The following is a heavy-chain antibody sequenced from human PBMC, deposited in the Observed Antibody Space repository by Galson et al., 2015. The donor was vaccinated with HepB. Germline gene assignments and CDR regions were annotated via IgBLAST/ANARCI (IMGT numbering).Heavy chain of an antibody. CDR1: GFIFDSYG. CDR2: IWFDGTNK. Sequence: SLRLSCAASGFIFDSYGMHWVRQAPGKGLEWVAAIWFDGTNKYYADSVKGRFTISRDNSENTLYLQMTNVRVDDTAVYFCARASGGSYPTATHYWGQGTLVTVSS. J-gene: IGHJ4*02. CDR3: ARASGGSYPTATHY. D-gene: IGHD3-16*02. V-gene: IGHV3-33*01.